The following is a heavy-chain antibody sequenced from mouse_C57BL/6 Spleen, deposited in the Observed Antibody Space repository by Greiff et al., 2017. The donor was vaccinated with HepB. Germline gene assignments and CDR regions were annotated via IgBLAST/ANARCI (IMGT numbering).Heavy chain of an antibody. CDR2: INYDGSST. Sequence: DVHLVESEGGLVQPGRSMKLSCTASGFTFSDYYMAWVRQVPEKGLEWVANINYDGSSTYCLDSLKSRFIISRDNAKNILYLQMSSLKSEDTATYYCARGDYYGRDYYAMDYWGQGTSVTVSS. D-gene: IGHD1-1*01. V-gene: IGHV5-16*01. J-gene: IGHJ4*01. CDR3: ARGDYYGRDYYAMDY. CDR1: GFTFSDYY.